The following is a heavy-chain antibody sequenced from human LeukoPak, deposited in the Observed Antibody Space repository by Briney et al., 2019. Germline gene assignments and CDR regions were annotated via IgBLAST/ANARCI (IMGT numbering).Heavy chain of an antibody. Sequence: GGSLRLSCAASGFTSSSYWMHWVRQAAGKGLGWVSRINSDGSSTSYADSVKGRFTTSRDNAKNTLYLQMNRLRAEDTAVYYCARSLPPADAGLVYYYGMDVWGKGTTVTVSS. V-gene: IGHV3-74*01. J-gene: IGHJ6*04. CDR3: ARSLPPADAGLVYYYGMDV. CDR1: GFTSSSYW. D-gene: IGHD2-2*01. CDR2: INSDGSST.